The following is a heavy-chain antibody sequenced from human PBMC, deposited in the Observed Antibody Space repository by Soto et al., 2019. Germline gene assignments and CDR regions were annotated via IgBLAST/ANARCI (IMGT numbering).Heavy chain of an antibody. Sequence: SETLSLTCTVTGGSISTYYWSWIRQPPGKGLEWIGHIYYTGNTNYNPSLKSRVTISVDTSTNRFSLRLRSVSAADTAVYYCARVQSFEFHNWFDPWGQGTLVT. D-gene: IGHD3-10*01. J-gene: IGHJ5*02. CDR1: GGSISTYY. CDR3: ARVQSFEFHNWFDP. CDR2: IYYTGNT. V-gene: IGHV4-59*13.